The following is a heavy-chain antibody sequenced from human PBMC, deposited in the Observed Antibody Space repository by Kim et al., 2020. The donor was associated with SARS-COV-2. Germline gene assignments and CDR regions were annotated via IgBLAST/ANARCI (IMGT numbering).Heavy chain of an antibody. CDR3: ARDFFRLNAPGIDYYYYGMDV. CDR2: ISYDGSNK. J-gene: IGHJ6*02. Sequence: GGSLRLSCAASGFTFSSYAMHWVRQAPGKGLEWVAVISYDGSNKYYADSVKGRFTISRDNSKNTLYLQMNSLRAEDTAVYYCARDFFRLNAPGIDYYYYGMDVWGQGTTVTVSS. CDR1: GFTFSSYA. V-gene: IGHV3-30-3*01. D-gene: IGHD2-2*01.